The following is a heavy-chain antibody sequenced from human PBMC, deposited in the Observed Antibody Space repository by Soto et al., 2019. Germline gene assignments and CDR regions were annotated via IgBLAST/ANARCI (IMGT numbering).Heavy chain of an antibody. CDR3: ARYSGSYWHYLDF. CDR1: GYSFASHW. Sequence: SLKISCKGSGYSFASHWVAWVRQMPEKGLEWIGTIYPGDSDTKYSSAFRGHVTISADTSVSTAYLQWRSLEATDSAIYYCARYSGSYWHYLDFWGQGTLVTVSS. J-gene: IGHJ4*02. V-gene: IGHV5-51*01. D-gene: IGHD1-26*01. CDR2: IYPGDSDT.